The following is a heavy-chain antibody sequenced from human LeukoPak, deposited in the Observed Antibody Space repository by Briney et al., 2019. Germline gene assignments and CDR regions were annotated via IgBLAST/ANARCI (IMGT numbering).Heavy chain of an antibody. V-gene: IGHV4-34*01. Sequence: PSETLSLTCAVSGGSSSDYYWSWIRQPPGNGLEWIGQIYHSGTTNYNPSFKSRVIVSVDKSKKQFSLNLNSVTAADTAVYYCARRQKGGSQVLDYWGQGTLVTVSS. CDR2: IYHSGTT. CDR3: ARRQKGGSQVLDY. CDR1: GGSSSDYY. J-gene: IGHJ4*02. D-gene: IGHD1-26*01.